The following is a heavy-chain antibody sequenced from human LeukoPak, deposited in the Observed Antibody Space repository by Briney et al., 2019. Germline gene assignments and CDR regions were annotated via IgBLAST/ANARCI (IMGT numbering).Heavy chain of an antibody. CDR3: ARSVVTLDY. V-gene: IGHV4-4*07. CDR1: GGSISTYY. CDR2: LYTSGTT. J-gene: IGHJ4*02. D-gene: IGHD4-23*01. Sequence: PSETLSLTCTVSGGSISTYYWSWIRQPAGKGLEWIGRLYTSGTTNYNPSLMSRVTMSGDTSKNQFSLKLNSVTAADTAVYYCARSVVTLDYWGQGTLVTVSS.